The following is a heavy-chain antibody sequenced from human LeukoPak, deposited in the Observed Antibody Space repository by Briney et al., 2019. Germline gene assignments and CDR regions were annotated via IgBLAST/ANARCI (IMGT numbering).Heavy chain of an antibody. CDR2: ISSRSSYI. J-gene: IGHJ3*02. D-gene: IGHD3-10*01. CDR1: GFTFSNYS. CDR3: ARVYGSGSYQNAFDI. V-gene: IGHV3-21*01. Sequence: GGSLRLSCAASGFTFSNYSMNWARQAPGKGLEWVSSISSRSSYIYYADSVKGRFTISRDNAKNSLYLQMNSLRAEDTAVYYCARVYGSGSYQNAFDIWGQGTMVTVSS.